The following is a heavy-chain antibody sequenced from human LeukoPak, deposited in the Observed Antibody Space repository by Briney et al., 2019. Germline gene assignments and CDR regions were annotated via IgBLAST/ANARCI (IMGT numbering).Heavy chain of an antibody. CDR2: INHSGST. V-gene: IGHV4-34*01. J-gene: IGHJ5*02. CDR3: ARALRRSYSSSWVARWFDP. Sequence: SETLSLTCAVYVGSFSGYYWSWIRQPPGKGLEWIGEINHSGSTNYNPSLKSRVTISVDTSKNQFSLKLSSVTAADTAVYYCARALRRSYSSSWVARWFDPWGQGTLVTVSS. D-gene: IGHD6-13*01. CDR1: VGSFSGYY.